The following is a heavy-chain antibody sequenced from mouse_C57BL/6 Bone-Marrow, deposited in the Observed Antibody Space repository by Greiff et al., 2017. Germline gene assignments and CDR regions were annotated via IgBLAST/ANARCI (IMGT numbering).Heavy chain of an antibody. V-gene: IGHV5-6*02. D-gene: IGHD1-1*01. Sequence: DVKLVESGGDLVKPGGSLKLSCAASGFTFSSYGMSWVRQTPDKRLEWVATISSGGSYTYYPDSVKGRFTISRDNAKNTLYLQMSSLKSEDTAMEYCERHCYGSSFDDWGKGTTLTVSS. CDR2: ISSGGSYT. CDR3: ERHCYGSSFDD. J-gene: IGHJ2*01. CDR1: GFTFSSYG.